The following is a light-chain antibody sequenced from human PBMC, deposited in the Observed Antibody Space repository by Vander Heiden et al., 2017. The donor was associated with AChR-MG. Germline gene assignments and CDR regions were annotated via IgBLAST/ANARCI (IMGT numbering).Light chain of an antibody. V-gene: IGKV1-9*01. Sequence: DIQLTQSPSFLSASVGDRVTITCRASQGITTYLAWYQEKLGKAPNLLIYTASTLQSGVPSRFSGSGSGTEFTLTISSLQPEDFATYYCQQLHSYPLTFGGGTKVEIK. CDR1: QGITTY. CDR2: TAS. J-gene: IGKJ4*01. CDR3: QQLHSYPLT.